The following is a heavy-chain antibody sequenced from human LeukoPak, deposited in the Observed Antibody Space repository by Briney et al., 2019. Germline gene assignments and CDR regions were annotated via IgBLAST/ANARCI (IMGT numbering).Heavy chain of an antibody. V-gene: IGHV3-21*01. D-gene: IGHD3-10*01. J-gene: IGHJ5*01. CDR2: INPTSTSI. Sequence: PGGSLRLSCVASGLTFSDYSTNWVRQAPGKGLEWVSSINPTSTSIYYADTVRGRFTISRDNAKNSLYLQIDSLRGEDTVVYYCVGLKRNSERSYFPYYYDSWGQGILVTVSS. CDR3: VGLKRNSERSYFPYYYDS. CDR1: GLTFSDYS.